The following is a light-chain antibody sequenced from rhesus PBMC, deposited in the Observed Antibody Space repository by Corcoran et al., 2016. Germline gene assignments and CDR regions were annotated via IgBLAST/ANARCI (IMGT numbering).Light chain of an antibody. CDR3: MQTLRTPYS. V-gene: IGKV2-78*01. J-gene: IGKJ2*01. CDR2: LGS. Sequence: DIVMTQTPLSLPVTPGEPASISCRSSQSLLDSDGYTHLHWYLQKPGQSLQPMIFLGSNRASGVPDRVSGSGSGTDFTLKISRVEAEDVGVYYCMQTLRTPYSFGQGTKVEIK. CDR1: QSLLDSDGYTH.